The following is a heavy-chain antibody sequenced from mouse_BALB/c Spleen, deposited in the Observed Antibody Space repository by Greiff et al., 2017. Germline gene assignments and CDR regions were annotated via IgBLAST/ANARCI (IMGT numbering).Heavy chain of an antibody. Sequence: EVQLQQSGAELVKPGASVKLSCTASGFNIKDTYMHWVKQRPEQGLEWIGRIDPANGNTKYDPKFQGKATITADTSSNTAYLQLSSLTSEDTAVYYCAIYDYGAMDYWGQGTSVTVSS. CDR1: GFNIKDTY. J-gene: IGHJ4*01. CDR3: AIYDYGAMDY. V-gene: IGHV14-3*02. D-gene: IGHD2-4*01. CDR2: IDPANGNT.